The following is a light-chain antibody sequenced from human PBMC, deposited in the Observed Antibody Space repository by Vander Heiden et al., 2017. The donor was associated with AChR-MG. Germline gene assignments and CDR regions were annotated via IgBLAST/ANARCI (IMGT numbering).Light chain of an antibody. V-gene: IGLV1-47*01. CDR1: SSNLGSNY. CDR3: AAWDGSLSRPV. CDR2: RND. J-gene: IGLJ3*02. Sequence: QSVLTQPPSVSGTPGQRVTISCSGSSSNLGSNYVYWYQQLPGTAPKLLIHRNDERPSGVPDRFSGSKSGTSASLAISGLRSEDEANYFCAAWDGSLSRPVLGGGTRLTVL.